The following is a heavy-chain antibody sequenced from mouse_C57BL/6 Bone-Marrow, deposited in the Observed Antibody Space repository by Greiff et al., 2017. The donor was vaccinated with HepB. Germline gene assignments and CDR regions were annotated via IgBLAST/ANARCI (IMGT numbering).Heavy chain of an antibody. Sequence: VQLQQSGAELVRPGASVTLSCKASGYTFTDYEMHWVKQTPVHGLEWIGAIDPETGGTAYNQKFKGKATLTVDKSSSTAYMELRSLTSEDTAVYYCAREGWYSNYWYFDVWGTGTTVTVSS. J-gene: IGHJ1*03. CDR1: GYTFTDYE. CDR3: AREGWYSNYWYFDV. CDR2: IDPETGGT. V-gene: IGHV1-15*01. D-gene: IGHD2-5*01.